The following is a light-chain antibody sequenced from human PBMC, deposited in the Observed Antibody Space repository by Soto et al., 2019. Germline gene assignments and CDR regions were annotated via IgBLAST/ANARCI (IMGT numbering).Light chain of an antibody. CDR3: CSYAGMDTLYV. J-gene: IGLJ1*01. Sequence: QSVLTQPRSVSGSPGQSVTISCTGTSTDVGGYNYVSWYQQHPGKVPKLMIYDVSKRPSGVPDRFSGSKSGNTASLTISGLLAEDEADYDCCSYAGMDTLYVFGSGTKVTVL. CDR2: DVS. CDR1: STDVGGYNY. V-gene: IGLV2-11*01.